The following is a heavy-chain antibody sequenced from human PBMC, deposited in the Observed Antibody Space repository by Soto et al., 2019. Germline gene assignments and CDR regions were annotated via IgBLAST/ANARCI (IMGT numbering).Heavy chain of an antibody. D-gene: IGHD2-15*01. CDR3: ARGGQADWSGGRCYHKTPYFYMDV. CDR1: GGSISSGGYY. Sequence: SETLSLTCTVSGGSISSGGYYWSWIRQHPGKGLEWIGYIYYSGSTYYNPSLKSRVTISVDTSKNQFSLKLSSVTAADTAVYYCARGGQADWSGGRCYHKTPYFYMDVWGKGTTVTGSS. J-gene: IGHJ6*03. CDR2: IYYSGST. V-gene: IGHV4-31*03.